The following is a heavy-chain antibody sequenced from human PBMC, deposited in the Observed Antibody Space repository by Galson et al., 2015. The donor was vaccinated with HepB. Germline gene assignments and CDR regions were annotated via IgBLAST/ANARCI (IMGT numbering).Heavy chain of an antibody. Sequence: SLRLSCAASGFTFSSSAMSWVRQAPGKGLEWVSSISGSGDLTYHADSVKGRFTISSDNSKNTLYLQMNSLRPEDTAVYYCAKVPNESGGYFWDYWGQGTLVTVSS. CDR3: AKVPNESGGYFWDY. J-gene: IGHJ4*02. CDR2: ISGSGDLT. D-gene: IGHD3-22*01. V-gene: IGHV3-23*01. CDR1: GFTFSSSA.